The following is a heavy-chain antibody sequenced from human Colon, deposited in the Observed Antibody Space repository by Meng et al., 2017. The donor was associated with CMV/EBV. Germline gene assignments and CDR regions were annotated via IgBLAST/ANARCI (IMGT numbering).Heavy chain of an antibody. CDR3: ARDTAGDY. CDR2: INSDGSST. J-gene: IGHJ4*02. CDR1: GFTFSTYW. D-gene: IGHD5-18*01. V-gene: IGHV3-74*01. Sequence: GESLKISCAASGFTFSTYWMHWVRQAPGKGLVWVSRINSDGSSTTYADSVKGRFTISRDNAKNSLYLQMNSLRAEDTALYYCARDTAGDYWGQGTLVTVSS.